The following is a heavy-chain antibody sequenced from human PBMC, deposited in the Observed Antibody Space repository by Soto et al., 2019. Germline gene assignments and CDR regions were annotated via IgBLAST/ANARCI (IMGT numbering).Heavy chain of an antibody. Sequence: GGSLRLSCAAPGFTFSSYAMSWVRQAPGKGLEWVSAISGSGGSTYYADSVKGRFTISRDNSKNTLYLQMNSLRAEDTAVYYCARPTSWYSWFDPWGQGTLVTVSS. J-gene: IGHJ5*02. V-gene: IGHV3-23*01. D-gene: IGHD6-13*01. CDR3: ARPTSWYSWFDP. CDR1: GFTFSSYA. CDR2: ISGSGGST.